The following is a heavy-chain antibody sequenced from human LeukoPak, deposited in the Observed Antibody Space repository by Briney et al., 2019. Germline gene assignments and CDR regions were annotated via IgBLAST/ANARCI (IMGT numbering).Heavy chain of an antibody. CDR3: ARAGIVGATSFDY. D-gene: IGHD1-26*01. V-gene: IGHV5-51*01. Sequence: HGESLKISCKGSGYSFTSYWIGWVRQTPGKGLDWMGIIYPGDSDTRYSPSFQGQVTISADKSISTAYLQWSSLKASDTAMYYCARAGIVGATSFDYWGQGTLVTVSS. J-gene: IGHJ4*02. CDR1: GYSFTSYW. CDR2: IYPGDSDT.